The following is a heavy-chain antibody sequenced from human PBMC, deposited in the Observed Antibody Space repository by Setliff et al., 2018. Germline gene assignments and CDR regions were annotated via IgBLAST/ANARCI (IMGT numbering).Heavy chain of an antibody. D-gene: IGHD2-2*01. J-gene: IGHJ6*03. Sequence: VKVSCKASGYTFTSYGISWVRQAPGQGLEWMGGIIPNFGTTSYAQKFQGRVTITTDESTNTAYMELSSLRSDDTAVFYCAREVVVVKSAINYYYYMDVWGKGTTVTVSS. CDR3: AREVVVVKSAINYYYYMDV. V-gene: IGHV1-69*13. CDR1: GYTFTSYG. CDR2: IIPNFGTT.